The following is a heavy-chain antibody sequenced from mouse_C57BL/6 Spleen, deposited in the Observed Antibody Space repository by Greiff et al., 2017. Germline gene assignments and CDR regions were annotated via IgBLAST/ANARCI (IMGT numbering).Heavy chain of an antibody. D-gene: IGHD1-1*01. CDR2: IYPGSGST. J-gene: IGHJ1*03. V-gene: IGHV1-55*01. Sequence: VQLQQPGAELVKPGASVKMSCKASGYTFTSYWITWVKQRPGQGLEWIGDIYPGSGSTNYNEKFKSKATLTVDTSSSTAYMQLSSLTSEDSAVYCCANYYGSSHWYFDVWGTGTTVTVSS. CDR3: ANYYGSSHWYFDV. CDR1: GYTFTSYW.